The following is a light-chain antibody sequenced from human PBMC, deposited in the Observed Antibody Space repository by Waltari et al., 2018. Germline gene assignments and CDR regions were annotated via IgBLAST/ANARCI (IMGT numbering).Light chain of an antibody. CDR1: QSVGIN. CDR3: QQYNSWPRT. Sequence: EILMTQSPASLSVSPWERATLSCWAGQSVGINLAWYQQRPGQDPRLLIHGASTRATGIPARFSGSGSDTEFTLTISSLKSEDFAVYYCQQYNSWPRTFGQGTKVEIK. CDR2: GAS. J-gene: IGKJ1*01. V-gene: IGKV3-15*01.